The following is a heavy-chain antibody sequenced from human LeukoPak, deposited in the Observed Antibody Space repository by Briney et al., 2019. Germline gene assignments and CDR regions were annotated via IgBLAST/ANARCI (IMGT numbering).Heavy chain of an antibody. CDR2: INPNSGAT. V-gene: IGHV1-2*02. J-gene: IGHJ6*03. D-gene: IGHD6-13*01. CDR3: ARASRGSEGQQLDRHDYYYYYYMDV. Sequence: ASVKVSCKASGGTFSSYAISWVRQATGRGLEWMGWINPNSGATNYAQNFQGRVTMTRDTSISTAYMELSRLRSDDTAVYYCARASRGSEGQQLDRHDYYYYYYMDVWGKGTTVTISS. CDR1: GGTFSSYA.